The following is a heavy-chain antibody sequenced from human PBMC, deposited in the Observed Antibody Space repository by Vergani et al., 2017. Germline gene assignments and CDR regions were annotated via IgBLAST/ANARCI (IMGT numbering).Heavy chain of an antibody. CDR2: IYTSGST. D-gene: IGHD6-19*01. J-gene: IGHJ4*02. Sequence: QVQLQESGPGLVKPSETLSLTCTVSGCSISSYYWSWIRQPAGKGLEWIGRIYTSGSTNYNPSLKSRVAISVDTSKNQFSLKVTSVTAADTAVYFCARQRPGSGWSPGDFDDWGQGILVTVSS. CDR1: GCSISSYY. CDR3: ARQRPGSGWSPGDFDD. V-gene: IGHV4-4*07.